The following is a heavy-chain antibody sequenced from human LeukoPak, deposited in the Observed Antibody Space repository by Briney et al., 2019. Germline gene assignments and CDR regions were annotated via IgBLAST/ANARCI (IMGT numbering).Heavy chain of an antibody. Sequence: GASVKVSCKVSGYTFTSYYMHWVRQAPGQGLEWMGIINPSGGSTSYAQKFQGRVTKTRDTSTSTVYMELSSLRSEDTAVYYCARGQPYYYDSSGYNNWFDPWGQGTLVTVSS. D-gene: IGHD3-22*01. CDR2: INPSGGST. V-gene: IGHV1-46*01. CDR3: ARGQPYYYDSSGYNNWFDP. CDR1: GYTFTSYY. J-gene: IGHJ5*02.